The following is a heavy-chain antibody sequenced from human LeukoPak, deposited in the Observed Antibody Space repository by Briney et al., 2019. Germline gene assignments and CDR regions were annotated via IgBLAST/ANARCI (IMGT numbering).Heavy chain of an antibody. V-gene: IGHV1-18*01. J-gene: IGHJ5*02. D-gene: IGHD5-18*01. CDR2: ISAYNGNT. CDR1: GGTFSSYA. Sequence: GTSVKVSCKASGGTFSSYAISWVRQAPGQGLEWMGWISAYNGNTNYAQKLQGRVTMTTDTSTSTAYMELRSLRSDDTAVYYCARRQLWLENWFNPWGQGTLVTVSS. CDR3: ARRQLWLENWFNP.